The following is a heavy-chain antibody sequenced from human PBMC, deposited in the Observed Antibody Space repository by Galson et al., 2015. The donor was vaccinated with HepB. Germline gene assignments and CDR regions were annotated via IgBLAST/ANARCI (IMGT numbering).Heavy chain of an antibody. V-gene: IGHV3-23*01. J-gene: IGHJ4*02. D-gene: IGHD1-26*01. CDR1: GFTFSSYA. CDR3: AKVFGSGSYYEESH. Sequence: SLRLSCAASGFTFSSYAMSWVRQAPGKGLEWVSAISGSGGSTYYADSVKGRFTISRDNSKNTLYLQMNSLRAEDTAVYYCAKVFGSGSYYEESHWGQGTLVTVSS. CDR2: ISGSGGST.